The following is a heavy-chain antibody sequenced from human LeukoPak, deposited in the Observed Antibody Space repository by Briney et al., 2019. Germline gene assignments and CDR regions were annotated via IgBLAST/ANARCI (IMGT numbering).Heavy chain of an antibody. D-gene: IGHD2-2*01. CDR3: ARGPSSQFRTDY. CDR1: GFMFSTYS. V-gene: IGHV3-48*01. CDR2: IGRSSSPI. Sequence: GGSLRLSCAASGFMFSTYSMNWVRQAPGKGLEWVSYIGRSSSPIYYADSVKGRFTISRDNAKNSLYLQMNGLRAKDTAVYYCARGPSSQFRTDYWGQGTLVTVSS. J-gene: IGHJ4*02.